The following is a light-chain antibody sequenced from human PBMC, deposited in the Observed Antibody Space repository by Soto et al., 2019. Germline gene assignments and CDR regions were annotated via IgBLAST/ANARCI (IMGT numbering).Light chain of an antibody. CDR1: QNVDIY. V-gene: IGKV3-11*01. J-gene: IGKJ4*01. Sequence: EVVLTQSPVTLALSPGERATLSCRASQNVDIYVAWYQQRPGQAPRLLIYDASNRATGIPARFSGSGSGTDFTLTISSLEPEDFAVYYCQQRKDWPPLTFGGGTNV. CDR3: QQRKDWPPLT. CDR2: DAS.